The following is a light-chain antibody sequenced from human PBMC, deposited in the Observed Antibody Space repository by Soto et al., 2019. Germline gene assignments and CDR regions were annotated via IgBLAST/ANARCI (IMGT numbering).Light chain of an antibody. Sequence: DIQMTQSPSSLSASVGDRVTITCQASQDISNYLNWYQQKPGKAPKLLIYDASNLETGVPSRFTGSGSGTDFTFTISSLQPEDIATYYCQQYDTLATFGQGTKVEIK. CDR2: DAS. CDR1: QDISNY. J-gene: IGKJ1*01. V-gene: IGKV1-33*01. CDR3: QQYDTLAT.